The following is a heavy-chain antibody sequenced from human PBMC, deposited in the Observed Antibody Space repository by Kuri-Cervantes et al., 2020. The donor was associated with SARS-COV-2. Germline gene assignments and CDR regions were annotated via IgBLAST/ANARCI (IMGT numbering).Heavy chain of an antibody. Sequence: GESLKISCVASGFTFSDYYFTWIRQAPGKGLEWVSYISTSGGSIFYADSVKGRFTISRDNAKNSVYLQMSSLRAEDTAVYYCARDLRLGKSLDYWGQGTLVTVSS. J-gene: IGHJ4*02. CDR3: ARDLRLGKSLDY. CDR2: ISTSGGSI. V-gene: IGHV3-11*04. D-gene: IGHD7-27*01. CDR1: GFTFSDYY.